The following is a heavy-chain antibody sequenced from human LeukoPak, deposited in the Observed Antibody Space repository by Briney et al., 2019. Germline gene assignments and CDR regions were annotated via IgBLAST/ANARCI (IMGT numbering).Heavy chain of an antibody. V-gene: IGHV4-4*07. CDR2: IYTSGST. CDR1: GGSISRYY. CDR3: ARDSDSYGPDFDY. Sequence: PSETLSLTCTASGGSISRYYWSWIRQPAGKGLEWIGRIYTSGSTNYNPSLKSRVSMSVDTSKNQFSLKLSSVTAEDTAIYYCARDSDSYGPDFDYWGQGTLVTVSS. D-gene: IGHD5-18*01. J-gene: IGHJ4*02.